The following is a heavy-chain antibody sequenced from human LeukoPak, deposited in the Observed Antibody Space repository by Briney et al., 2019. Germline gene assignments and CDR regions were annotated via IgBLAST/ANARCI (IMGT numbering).Heavy chain of an antibody. CDR1: GYTFTSYG. D-gene: IGHD6-19*01. Sequence: SVKVSCKASGYTFTSYGISWVRQAPGQGLEWMGRIIPILGIANYAQKFQGRVTITADKSTSTAYMELSSLRSEDTAVYYCARASIAAVAGTFDYWGQGTLVTVSS. CDR3: ARASIAAVAGTFDY. J-gene: IGHJ4*02. V-gene: IGHV1-69*04. CDR2: IIPILGIA.